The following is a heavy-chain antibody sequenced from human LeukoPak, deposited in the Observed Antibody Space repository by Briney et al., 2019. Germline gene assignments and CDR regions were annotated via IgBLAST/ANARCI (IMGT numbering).Heavy chain of an antibody. V-gene: IGHV3-23*01. J-gene: IGHJ4*02. Sequence: GGSLRLSCAASGFPFKYAMSWVCRAPGKGLEWVSTISGSGGDTYYADSVKGRFTISRDNSKNTVSLQMNSLRVEDTAVSFCAKQSTARALGEGGPGTLVTVSS. CDR1: GFPFKYA. CDR3: AKQSTARALGE. CDR2: ISGSGGDT. D-gene: IGHD6-6*01.